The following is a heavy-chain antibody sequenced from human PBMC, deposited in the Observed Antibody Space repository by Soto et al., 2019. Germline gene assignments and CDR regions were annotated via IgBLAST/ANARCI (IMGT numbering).Heavy chain of an antibody. D-gene: IGHD3-10*01. J-gene: IGHJ6*02. CDR1: GYTFTSYA. CDR2: INAGNGNT. CDR3: ARRGLSSYYYGMDV. Sequence: GASVKVSCKASGYTFTSYAMHWVRQAPGQRLEWMGWINAGNGNTKYSQKFQGRVTITRDTSASTAYMELSSLRSEDTAVYYCARRGLSSYYYGMDVWGQGTTVTVSS. V-gene: IGHV1-3*01.